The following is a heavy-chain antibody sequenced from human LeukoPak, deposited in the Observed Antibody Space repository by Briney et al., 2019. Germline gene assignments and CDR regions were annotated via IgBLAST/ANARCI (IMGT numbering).Heavy chain of an antibody. V-gene: IGHV1-18*01. J-gene: IGHJ4*02. CDR2: ISAYNGNT. D-gene: IGHD3-10*01. CDR3: ARDLRYGSGSYYNPPYYFDY. Sequence: ASVKVSCKASGYTFTSYGISWVRQAPGQGLEWMGWISAYNGNTNYAQKLQGRVTMTTDTSTSTAYMELRSLRSDDTAVYYCARDLRYGSGSYYNPPYYFDYWGQGTLVTVSS. CDR1: GYTFTSYG.